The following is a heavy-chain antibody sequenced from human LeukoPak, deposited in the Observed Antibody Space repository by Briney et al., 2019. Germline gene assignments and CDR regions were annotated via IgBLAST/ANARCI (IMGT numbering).Heavy chain of an antibody. CDR2: ISDYNGNT. V-gene: IGHV1-18*01. CDR1: GYTFTSYG. Sequence: GASVKVSCKASGYTFTSYGISWVRQAPGQGLEWMGWISDYNGNTNYTQKPQGRVTMTTDTSTSTAYMELRSLRSDDTAVYYCARGEPLEPHDYWGQGTLVTVSS. D-gene: IGHD1-14*01. CDR3: ARGEPLEPHDY. J-gene: IGHJ4*02.